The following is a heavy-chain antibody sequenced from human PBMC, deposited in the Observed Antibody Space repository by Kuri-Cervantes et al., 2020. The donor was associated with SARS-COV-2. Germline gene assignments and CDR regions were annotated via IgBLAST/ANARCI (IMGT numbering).Heavy chain of an antibody. CDR2: ISSSGSTI. CDR3: ARDSSYSNYRVYYYGMDV. D-gene: IGHD4-11*01. CDR1: GFTFSSYG. V-gene: IGHV3-48*04. Sequence: GESLKISCAASGFTFSSYGMHWVRQAPGKGLEWVSYISSSGSTIYYADSVKGRFTISRDNAKNSLYLQMNSLRAEDTAVYYCARDSSYSNYRVYYYGMDVWGQGTTVTVSS. J-gene: IGHJ6*02.